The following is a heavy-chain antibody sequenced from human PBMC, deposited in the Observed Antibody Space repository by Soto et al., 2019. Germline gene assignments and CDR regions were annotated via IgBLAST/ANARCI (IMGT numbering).Heavy chain of an antibody. J-gene: IGHJ4*01. CDR3: ARDDYPYYDDSSGYHFDY. CDR2: ISDSSSTI. Sequence: GGSLRLSCAAPGFTFNTYNMNWVRQAPGKGLEWVSYISDSSSTIHYADSVKGRFTISRDNAKNSLYLQMNSLRAEDTAVYYCARDDYPYYDDSSGYHFDYWGXGA. D-gene: IGHD3-22*01. V-gene: IGHV3-48*01. CDR1: GFTFNTYN.